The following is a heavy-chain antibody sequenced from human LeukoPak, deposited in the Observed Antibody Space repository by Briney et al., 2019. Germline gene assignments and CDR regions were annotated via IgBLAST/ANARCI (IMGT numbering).Heavy chain of an antibody. V-gene: IGHV5-51*01. CDR1: GYRFSNYW. CDR2: TGDSDT. Sequence: GASLQISCQGSGYRFSNYWIAWVRQVPGKGLEWMGVTGDSDTRYSPSFEGQVTMSVDKSINTAYLQWSSLKASDTAMYYCARHFGTGTPFDYWSQGTLVTVSS. CDR3: ARHFGTGTPFDY. D-gene: IGHD3/OR15-3a*01. J-gene: IGHJ4*02.